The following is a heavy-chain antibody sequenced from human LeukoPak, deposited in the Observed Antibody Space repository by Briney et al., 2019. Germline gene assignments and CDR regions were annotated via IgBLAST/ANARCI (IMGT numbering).Heavy chain of an antibody. J-gene: IGHJ6*03. CDR2: ISSSGSTI. Sequence: GGSLRLSCAASGFTFSSYWMSWVRQAPGKGLEWVSYISSSGSTIYYADSVKGRFTISRDNAKNSLYLQMNSLRAEDTALYYCAKGGSIEYYYYMDVWGKGTTVTISS. CDR1: GFTFSSYW. V-gene: IGHV3-48*04. CDR3: AKGGSIEYYYYMDV.